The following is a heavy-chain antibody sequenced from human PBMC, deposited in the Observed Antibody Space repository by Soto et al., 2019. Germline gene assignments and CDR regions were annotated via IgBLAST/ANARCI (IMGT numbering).Heavy chain of an antibody. CDR3: ASYDFWSGYFDWGAFDI. CDR2: IKQDGSEK. J-gene: IGHJ3*02. CDR1: GFTFSSYW. V-gene: IGHV3-7*01. D-gene: IGHD3-3*01. Sequence: SGGSLRLSCSASGFTFSSYWMSWVRQAPGKGLEWVANIKQDGSEKYYVDSVKGRFTISRDNAKNSLYLQMNSLRAEDTAVYYCASYDFWSGYFDWGAFDIWGQGTMVTVSS.